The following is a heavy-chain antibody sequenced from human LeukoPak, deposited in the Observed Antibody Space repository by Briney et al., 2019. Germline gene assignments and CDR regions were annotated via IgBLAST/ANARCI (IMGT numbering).Heavy chain of an antibody. CDR3: ARDCSGGTCSSFWFDP. Sequence: ASVKVSCKASGYTFRNYAITWVRQAPGQGREWMGWITAYNGNTNYAQKFQGRVTMTTDTSTTTAYMELRNLKADDTAVYYCARDCSGGTCSSFWFDPWGQGTLVTVSS. CDR1: GYTFRNYA. V-gene: IGHV1-18*01. D-gene: IGHD2-15*01. J-gene: IGHJ5*02. CDR2: ITAYNGNT.